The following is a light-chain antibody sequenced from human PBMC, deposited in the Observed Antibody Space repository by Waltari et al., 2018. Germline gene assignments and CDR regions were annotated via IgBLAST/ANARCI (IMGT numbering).Light chain of an antibody. CDR3: CSYAGAYFWV. Sequence: QSALTQPRSVSGSPGQSVTISCSGTSSDVGVYDFISWYQHHPGKAPNLMVYEVTKRPDGVPDRLAASKSGNTASLTSSGLQAEDEADYYCCSYAGAYFWVFGGGTKLTVL. J-gene: IGLJ3*02. CDR1: SSDVGVYDF. CDR2: EVT. V-gene: IGLV2-11*01.